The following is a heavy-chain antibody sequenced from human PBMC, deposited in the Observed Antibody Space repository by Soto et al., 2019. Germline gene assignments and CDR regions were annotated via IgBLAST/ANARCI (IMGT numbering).Heavy chain of an antibody. J-gene: IGHJ6*02. D-gene: IGHD3-22*01. CDR2: IYYSGST. Sequence: SETLSLTCTVSGGSISSGGYYWSWIRQHPGKGLEWIGYIYYSGSTYYNPSLKSRVTISVDTSKNQFSLKLSSVTAADTAVYYCARTQGYYYYYYYGMDVWGQGTTVTVSS. CDR1: GGSISSGGYY. V-gene: IGHV4-31*03. CDR3: ARTQGYYYYYYYGMDV.